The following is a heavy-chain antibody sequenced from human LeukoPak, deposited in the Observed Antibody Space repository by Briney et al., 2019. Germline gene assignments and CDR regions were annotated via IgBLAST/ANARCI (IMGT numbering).Heavy chain of an antibody. CDR3: ARDSRGLYGSGSFDY. CDR2: IYAGDNI. Sequence: GGSLRLSCAASGFNVIGFYMSWVRQAPGKGLEWVSLIYAGDNIYYTDSVKGRFTISRDYSKNTLFLQMNSLRAEVSAVYYCARDSRGLYGSGSFDYWGQGTLVTVSS. D-gene: IGHD3-10*01. J-gene: IGHJ4*02. CDR1: GFNVIGFY. V-gene: IGHV3-53*01.